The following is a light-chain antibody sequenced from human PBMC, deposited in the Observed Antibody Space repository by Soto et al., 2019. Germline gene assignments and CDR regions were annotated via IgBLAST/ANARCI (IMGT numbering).Light chain of an antibody. Sequence: QSVLTQLPSASGTPGQRVTISGFGSSFNIEGNSLNWYQHLPGAAPKLLIYSDDKRPSGVPDRFSASKSGTSASLAISGLQSDDEADYYCAAWDDRLRGHVFGTGTKVTVL. CDR2: SDD. V-gene: IGLV1-44*01. CDR3: AAWDDRLRGHV. CDR1: SFNIEGNS. J-gene: IGLJ1*01.